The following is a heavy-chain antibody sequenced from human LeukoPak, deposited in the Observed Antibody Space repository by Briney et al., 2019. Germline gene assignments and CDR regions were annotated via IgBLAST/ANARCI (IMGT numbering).Heavy chain of an antibody. V-gene: IGHV3-7*01. CDR1: GFTFSRYW. CDR2: IKPDASEK. Sequence: GGSLRLSCAASGFTFSRYWMSWVRQAPGKGPEWVANIKPDASEKYYVDSVEGRFTISRDNSKNTLYLQMNSLRAEDTAVYYCASSNGGTFDYWGQGTLVTVSS. J-gene: IGHJ4*02. CDR3: ASSNGGTFDY. D-gene: IGHD6-25*01.